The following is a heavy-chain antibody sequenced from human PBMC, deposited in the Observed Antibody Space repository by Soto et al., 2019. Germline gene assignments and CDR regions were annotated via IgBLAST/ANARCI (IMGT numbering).Heavy chain of an antibody. V-gene: IGHV3-74*01. CDR3: ARETNRGFYFDY. Sequence: EVHLVESGGGLVQAGGSLRLSCAASGFTFTDYWTHWVRQAPGKGLVWVSRINSDGSRTSYADSVTGRFTISRDNAKNTLYLQMNSLSVEDTALYYCARETNRGFYFDYWGQGTLVTVSS. CDR1: GFTFTDYW. CDR2: INSDGSRT. J-gene: IGHJ4*02.